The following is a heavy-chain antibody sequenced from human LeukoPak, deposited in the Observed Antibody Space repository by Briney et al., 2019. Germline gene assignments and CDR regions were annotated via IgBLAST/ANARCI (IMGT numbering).Heavy chain of an antibody. D-gene: IGHD2-21*02. CDR1: GFTFSSYS. CDR3: ARDLGGRVVVTAIGGDY. Sequence: GGSLRLSCAASGFTFSSYSMDWVRQAPGKGLEWVSSISSSSSYIYYAVSVKGRFTISRDNAKSSLYLQMNSLRAEDTAVYYCARDLGGRVVVTAIGGDYWGQGTLVTVSS. J-gene: IGHJ4*02. CDR2: ISSSSSYI. V-gene: IGHV3-21*01.